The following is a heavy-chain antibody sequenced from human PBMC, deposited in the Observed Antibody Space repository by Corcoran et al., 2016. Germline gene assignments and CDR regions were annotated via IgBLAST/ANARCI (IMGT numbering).Heavy chain of an antibody. V-gene: IGHV3-7*03. CDR1: GFTFRSYW. CDR3: AKTRNGAHYFDY. CDR2: IKQDGSEK. D-gene: IGHD2-8*01. Sequence: VQLVESGGGLVQPGGSLRLSCAASGFTFRSYWMTWVRQDPGKGLEWVANIKQDGSEKYYVDSVKGRFTISRDNAKNSLYLQMNSLRADDTAVYCCAKTRNGAHYFDYWGQGTLVTVSS. J-gene: IGHJ4*02.